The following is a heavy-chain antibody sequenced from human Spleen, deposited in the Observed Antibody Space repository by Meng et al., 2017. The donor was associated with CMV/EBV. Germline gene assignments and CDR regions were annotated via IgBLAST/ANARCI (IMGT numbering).Heavy chain of an antibody. CDR3: ARHSDKHRTQLAHY. CDR1: GFTFSSYA. J-gene: IGHJ4*02. Sequence: GESLKISCAASGFTFSSYAMNWVRQAPGKGLEWVAVISYDGSNYYYADSVKGRFTISRDNAKNSLYLQMNSLRAEDTAVYYCARHSDKHRTQLAHYWGQGTLVTVSS. V-gene: IGHV3-30*04. CDR2: ISYDGSNY. D-gene: IGHD2-2*01.